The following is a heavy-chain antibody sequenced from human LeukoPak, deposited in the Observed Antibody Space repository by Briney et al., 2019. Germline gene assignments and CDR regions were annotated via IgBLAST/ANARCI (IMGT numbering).Heavy chain of an antibody. D-gene: IGHD1-1*01. CDR1: GGTFSSYA. CDR3: ARDGGMTGTIGHWYFDL. J-gene: IGHJ2*01. V-gene: IGHV1-69*05. Sequence: ASVKLSCNASGGTFSSYAISWGRQAPGQGLEWMGGIIPIFGTGNYAQKFQDIVTMTTDTSTSTAYMELRSLTSDDTAVYYCARDGGMTGTIGHWYFDLWGRGTLVTVSS. CDR2: IIPIFGTG.